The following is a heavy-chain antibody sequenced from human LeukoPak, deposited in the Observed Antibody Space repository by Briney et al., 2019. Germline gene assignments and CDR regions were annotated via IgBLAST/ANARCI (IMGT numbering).Heavy chain of an antibody. CDR2: IYHSGST. CDR3: ARASHWNQLHYFDY. J-gene: IGHJ4*02. CDR1: GFTFSSYGM. V-gene: IGHV4-4*02. Sequence: GSLRLSCAASGFTFSSYGMSWVRQPPGKGLEWIGEIYHSGSTNYNPSLKSRVTISLDKSKNQFSLNLGSVTAADMALYYCARASHWNQLHYFDYWGQGTLVTVSS. D-gene: IGHD1-1*01.